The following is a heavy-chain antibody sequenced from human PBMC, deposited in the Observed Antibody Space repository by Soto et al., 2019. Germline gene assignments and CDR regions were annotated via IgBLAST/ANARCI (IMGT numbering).Heavy chain of an antibody. Sequence: QVQLVESGGGVVQPGRSLRLSCAASGFTFSSYGMHWVRQAPGKGLEWVAVIWDDGSNKYYADSLKGRFTISRDNSKNTLYLQMNSLRAEDTAVYYCARDRYSSGWYDLDYWGQGTLVTVSS. CDR2: IWDDGSNK. V-gene: IGHV3-33*01. D-gene: IGHD6-19*01. J-gene: IGHJ4*02. CDR1: GFTFSSYG. CDR3: ARDRYSSGWYDLDY.